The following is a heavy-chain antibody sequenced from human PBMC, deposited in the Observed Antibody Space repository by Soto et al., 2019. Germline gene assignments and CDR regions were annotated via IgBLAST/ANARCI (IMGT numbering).Heavy chain of an antibody. CDR2: IKPDGSDK. D-gene: IGHD7-27*01. Sequence: EVQMVESGGGQVQPGGSLRLSCIGSGFTFGNYWMSWVRQAPGKGLEWVANIKPDGSDKSYEVSVKGRFTISRDNAKISLHLHMTSLSAEDTALYFSAIAWLAGEPYRRWTYWCQGTLVTVSS. J-gene: IGHJ4*01. V-gene: IGHV3-7*02. CDR3: AIAWLAGEPYRRWTY. CDR1: GFTFGNYW.